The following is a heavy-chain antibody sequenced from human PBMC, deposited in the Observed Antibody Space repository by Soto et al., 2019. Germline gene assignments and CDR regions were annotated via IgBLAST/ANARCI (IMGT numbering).Heavy chain of an antibody. Sequence: PSETLSLTCTVSGGSISSGGYYWSWIRQHPGKGLEWIGYIYYSGSTYYNPSLKSRVTISVDTSKNQFSLKLSSVTAADTAVYYCARDAGGPYGGITNWFDPWGQGTLVSSPQ. CDR1: GGSISSGGYY. J-gene: IGHJ5*02. V-gene: IGHV4-31*03. CDR2: IYYSGST. D-gene: IGHD2-15*01. CDR3: ARDAGGPYGGITNWFDP.